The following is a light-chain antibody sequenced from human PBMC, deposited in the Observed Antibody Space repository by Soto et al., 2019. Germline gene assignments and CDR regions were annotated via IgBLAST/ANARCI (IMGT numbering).Light chain of an antibody. CDR1: QSVSSSY. CDR3: QQYGSSPHT. J-gene: IGKJ2*01. V-gene: IGKV3-20*01. Sequence: EMALTQSPGTLSLSPGERATLSCRASQSVSSSYLAWYQHKPGQAPRLLIYGASSRATGIPDRFSGSGSGTDFTLTISRLEPEDFAVYYCQQYGSSPHTFGQGTKLEIK. CDR2: GAS.